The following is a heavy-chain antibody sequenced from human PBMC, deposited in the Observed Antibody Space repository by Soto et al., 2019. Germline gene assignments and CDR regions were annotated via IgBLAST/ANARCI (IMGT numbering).Heavy chain of an antibody. J-gene: IGHJ6*02. CDR2: ISSDGSDK. Sequence: QVQLVESGGGVVQPGRSLRLSCEDSGFTFSGYDIPWVRQAPAKGLEWVSVISSDGSDKYYADSVKGRFTISRDNSKNTLYLQMNSLRDEDTGVYYCAKDAIVVIPVARRSYGMDVWGQGTTVTVSS. D-gene: IGHD2-2*01. CDR3: AKDAIVVIPVARRSYGMDV. V-gene: IGHV3-30*18. CDR1: GFTFSGYD.